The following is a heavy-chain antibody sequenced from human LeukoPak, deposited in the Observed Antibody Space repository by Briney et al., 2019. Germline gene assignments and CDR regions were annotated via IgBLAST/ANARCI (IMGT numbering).Heavy chain of an antibody. J-gene: IGHJ4*02. CDR3: AVTYSNGWYELDY. D-gene: IGHD6-19*01. V-gene: IGHV1-2*02. CDR2: INPNSGGT. Sequence: GASVKVSCKASGYTFTGYYMHWVRQAPGQGLEWMGWINPNSGGTNYAQKFQGRVTMTRDTSISTAYMELSRLRSDDTAVYYCAVTYSNGWYELDYWGQGTLVTVSS. CDR1: GYTFTGYY.